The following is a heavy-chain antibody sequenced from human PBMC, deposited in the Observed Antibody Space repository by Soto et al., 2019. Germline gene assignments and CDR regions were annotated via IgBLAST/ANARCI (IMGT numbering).Heavy chain of an antibody. CDR1: GFSFSSYA. CDR2: ITASSGTT. CDR3: AKEDYSSPLYYLHH. Sequence: GGSLRLSCAASGFSFSSYAMSWVRQVPGKGLEWVSSITASSGTTYHADSVEGRFTISRDNSNNTLYLQMYSLRAEDTAIYYCAKEDYSSPLYYLHHWGQGTVVTVSS. D-gene: IGHD6-13*01. J-gene: IGHJ4*02. V-gene: IGHV3-23*01.